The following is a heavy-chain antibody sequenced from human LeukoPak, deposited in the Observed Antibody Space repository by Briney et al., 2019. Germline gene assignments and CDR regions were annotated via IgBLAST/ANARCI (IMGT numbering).Heavy chain of an antibody. V-gene: IGHV3-74*01. Sequence: QSGGSLRLSCAASGFTFSSDWMHWVRQVPDKGLVWVSRINSDGSRTTYADSVKGRFTISRDNAKNTLHLQMNSLRAEDTTVYYCASTPGYCTSASCFEYFQHWGQGTRVTVSS. CDR2: INSDGSRT. CDR3: ASTPGYCTSASCFEYFQH. D-gene: IGHD2-2*03. CDR1: GFTFSSDW. J-gene: IGHJ1*01.